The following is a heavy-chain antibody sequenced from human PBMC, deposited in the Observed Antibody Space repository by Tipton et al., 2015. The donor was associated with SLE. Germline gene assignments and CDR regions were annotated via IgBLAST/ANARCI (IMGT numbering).Heavy chain of an antibody. D-gene: IGHD6-13*01. CDR1: GFTFSSYA. J-gene: IGHJ1*01. V-gene: IGHV3-23*03. CDR3: AKDGAGTYFQH. Sequence: SLRLSCAASGFTFSSYAMSWVRQAPGKGLEWVSVIYSGGSTYYADSVKGRFTFSRDDSKNTLYLQMNSLRAEDTAVYYCAKDGAGTYFQHWGQGTLVPVSP. CDR2: IYSGGST.